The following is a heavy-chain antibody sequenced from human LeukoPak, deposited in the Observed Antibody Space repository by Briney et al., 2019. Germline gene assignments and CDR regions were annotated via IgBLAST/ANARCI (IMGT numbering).Heavy chain of an antibody. CDR3: ARGGLNALEAFDI. J-gene: IGHJ3*02. CDR2: INGDGSNT. Sequence: PGGSLRLSCAASGFSFSSYWMHWVRQAPGKGLVWVSRINGDGSNTRYADSVKGRFTISRDNAKNTLYLQMNSLRAADTAVYYCARGGLNALEAFDIWGQGTLVTVCS. CDR1: GFSFSSYW. D-gene: IGHD1-1*01. V-gene: IGHV3-74*01.